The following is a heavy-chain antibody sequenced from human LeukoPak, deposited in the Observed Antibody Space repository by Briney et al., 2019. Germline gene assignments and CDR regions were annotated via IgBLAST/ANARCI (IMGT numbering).Heavy chain of an antibody. CDR1: GGSIDSGSYY. CDR3: ARDPVGGAAASSPVLDY. Sequence: SETLSLTCTVSGGSIDSGSYYWGWIRQPPGKGLEWIGSIYYSGNTYYNPSLKSRVTISVDTSKNEFSLKLTSVTAADTAVYYCARDPVGGAAASSPVLDYWGQGTLVTVSS. J-gene: IGHJ4*02. D-gene: IGHD6-13*01. V-gene: IGHV4-39*07. CDR2: IYYSGNT.